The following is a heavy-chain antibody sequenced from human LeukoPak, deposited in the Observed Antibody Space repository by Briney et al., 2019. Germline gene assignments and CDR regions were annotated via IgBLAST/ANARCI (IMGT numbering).Heavy chain of an antibody. J-gene: IGHJ1*01. CDR3: ARGTMPAQGILTGYNYFQH. CDR1: GGSISSGDYY. D-gene: IGHD3-9*01. Sequence: PSQTLSLTCTVSGGSISSGDYYWSWIRQPPGKGLEWIGYIYYSGSTYYNPSLKSRVTISVDTSKNQFSLKLSSVTAADTAVYYCARGTMPAQGILTGYNYFQHWGQGTLVTVSS. CDR2: IYYSGST. V-gene: IGHV4-30-4*01.